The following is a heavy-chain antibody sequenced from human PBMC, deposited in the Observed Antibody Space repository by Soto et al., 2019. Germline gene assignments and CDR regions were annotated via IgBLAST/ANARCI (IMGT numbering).Heavy chain of an antibody. CDR2: ISYDGKFE. CDR3: ARDLTVFGVVTPDY. V-gene: IGHV3-30*04. Sequence: QVQLVESGGGVVQPGRSLRLSCTASGFTLRTYAMHWVRQAPGKGLEWVTVISYDGKFEYYGDSVKGRFTISRDNSRNTVYLQMNSLTTEDTAVYYCARDLTVFGVVTPDYWGQGTLVTVSS. CDR1: GFTLRTYA. J-gene: IGHJ4*02. D-gene: IGHD3-3*01.